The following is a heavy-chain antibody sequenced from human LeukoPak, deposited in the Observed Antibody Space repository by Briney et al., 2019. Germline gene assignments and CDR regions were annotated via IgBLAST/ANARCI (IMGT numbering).Heavy chain of an antibody. V-gene: IGHV1-8*01. CDR2: MNPNSGNT. CDR3: ARDSEGVRDPNWFDP. J-gene: IGHJ5*02. D-gene: IGHD4/OR15-4a*01. Sequence: ASVKVSCKASGYTFTSYDINWVRQATAQGLEWMGWMNPNSGNTGYAQKFQGRVTMTRNTSISAAYMELSSLRSEDTAVYYCARDSEGVRDPNWFDPWGQGTLVTVSS. CDR1: GYTFTSYD.